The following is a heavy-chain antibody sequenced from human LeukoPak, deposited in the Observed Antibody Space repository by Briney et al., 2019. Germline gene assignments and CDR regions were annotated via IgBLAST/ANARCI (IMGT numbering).Heavy chain of an antibody. Sequence: GASVKVSCKASGYTFLGYYMHWVRQAPGQGLEWMGWINPNSGGTNYAQKFQGWVTMTRDTSISTAYLELSRLGYDDTAVYYCARDTILRVVPAAGDYWGQGTLVTVSS. CDR1: GYTFLGYY. D-gene: IGHD2-2*01. CDR2: INPNSGGT. V-gene: IGHV1-2*04. CDR3: ARDTILRVVPAAGDY. J-gene: IGHJ4*02.